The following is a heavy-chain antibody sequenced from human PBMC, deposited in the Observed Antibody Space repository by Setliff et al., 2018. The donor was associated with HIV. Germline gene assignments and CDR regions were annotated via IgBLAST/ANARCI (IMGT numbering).Heavy chain of an antibody. CDR1: GYTFINYG. CDR3: ARLIPTAFFGPRQDAFDS. CDR2: ISAYNGNT. D-gene: IGHD2-21*01. Sequence: ASVKVSCKAFGYTFINYGISWVRQAPGQGLEWMGWISAYNGNTNYPQKLQDRVTMTTDTSTSTAYMELRSLRSDDTATYYCARLIPTAFFGPRQDAFDSWGQVTLVTVSS. J-gene: IGHJ3*01. V-gene: IGHV1-18*01.